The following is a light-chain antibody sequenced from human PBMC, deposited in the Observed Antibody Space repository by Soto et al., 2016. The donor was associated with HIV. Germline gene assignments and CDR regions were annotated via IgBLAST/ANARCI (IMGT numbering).Light chain of an antibody. V-gene: IGKV1-5*03. CDR1: QSVARW. J-gene: IGKJ1*01. Sequence: DIQMTQSPPLLSASIGDKINITCRASQSVARWLAWYQQRPGKAPKLLMYKTSMLESGAPSRFSGSGSGTDFTLTIGSLQPEDPATYFCQQYHDYATFGQGTKVEI. CDR2: KTS. CDR3: QQYHDYAT.